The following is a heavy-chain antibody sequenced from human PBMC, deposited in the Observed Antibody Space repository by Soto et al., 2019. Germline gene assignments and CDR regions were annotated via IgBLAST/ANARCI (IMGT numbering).Heavy chain of an antibody. J-gene: IGHJ3*02. V-gene: IGHV3-33*01. CDR1: GFTFSSYG. CDR3: ARLYCSASSCYSVGAFDI. CDR2: IWFDGSDK. Sequence: QPGGSLRLSCAASGFTFSSYGMHWVRQAPGKGLEWVALIWFDGSDKYYTESVKGRFTISRDNSKSTLYLQMNSLRAEDTAVYYCARLYCSASSCYSVGAFDIRGQGTMVIVSS. D-gene: IGHD2-15*01.